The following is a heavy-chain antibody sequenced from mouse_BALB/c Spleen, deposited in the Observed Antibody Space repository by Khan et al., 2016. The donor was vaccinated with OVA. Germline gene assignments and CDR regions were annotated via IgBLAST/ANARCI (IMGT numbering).Heavy chain of an antibody. CDR3: AREGAYYRSDGWFAY. J-gene: IGHJ3*01. V-gene: IGHV1-4*01. CDR1: GYTFTTYT. D-gene: IGHD2-14*01. CDR2: IIPTNDYT. Sequence: QVQLQQSGAELARPGASVKMSCKASGYTFTTYTMHWVKQRPGQGLEWIGYIIPTNDYTNYNQKFKDRATLTADKSSSTAYMQLSSLTSEDSALEYWAREGAYYRSDGWFAYWGQGTLVTVSA.